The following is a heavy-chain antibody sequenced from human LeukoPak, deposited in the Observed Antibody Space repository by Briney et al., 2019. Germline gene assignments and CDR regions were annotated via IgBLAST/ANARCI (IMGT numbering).Heavy chain of an antibody. CDR3: AIFSTVTRAFDF. D-gene: IGHD4-17*01. CDR2: IKKDGSEK. V-gene: IGHV3-7*01. CDR1: GFTFSASW. Sequence: PGGSLRLSCAASGFTFSASWMTWLRQAPGKGLEWVANIKKDGSEKYYVDSVKGRFTISRDNAKNSLYLQMNSLRAEDTAVYYCAIFSTVTRAFDFWGQGTLVTVSS. J-gene: IGHJ4*02.